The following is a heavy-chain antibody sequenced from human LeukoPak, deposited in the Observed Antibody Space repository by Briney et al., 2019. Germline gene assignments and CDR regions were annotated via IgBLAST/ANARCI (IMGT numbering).Heavy chain of an antibody. CDR1: GYSISSGYY. D-gene: IGHD3-22*01. CDR2: IYHSGST. J-gene: IGHJ4*02. Sequence: SETLSLTCTVSGYSISSGYYWGWIRQPPGKGLEWIGSIYHSGSTYYNPSLKSRVTISVDTSKNQFSLKLSSVTAADTAVYYCARGHYDSSGYYFFDYWGQGTLVTVSS. V-gene: IGHV4-38-2*02. CDR3: ARGHYDSSGYYFFDY.